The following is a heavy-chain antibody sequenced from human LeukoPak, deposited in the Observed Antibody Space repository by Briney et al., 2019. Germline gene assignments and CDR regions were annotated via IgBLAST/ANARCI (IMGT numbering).Heavy chain of an antibody. Sequence: ASVKVSCKASGYTFTSYDINWVRQAPRQGLEWMGWMDPNSGDTGYAQKFQGRVTMTRNTAITTAYTELSSLRSEDTAVYYCAREWTTGNYNYWGQGTLVTVSS. CDR2: MDPNSGDT. V-gene: IGHV1-8*01. CDR3: AREWTTGNYNY. D-gene: IGHD3-9*01. CDR1: GYTFTSYD. J-gene: IGHJ4*02.